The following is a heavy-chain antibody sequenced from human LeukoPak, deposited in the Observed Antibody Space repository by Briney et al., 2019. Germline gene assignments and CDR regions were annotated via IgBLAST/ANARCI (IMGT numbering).Heavy chain of an antibody. D-gene: IGHD6-6*01. Sequence: ASGKVSCKASGDTFTSYYMHWMRQAPGQGLEWMGIISPSGGSTTNAQSFQGRVTMTRDTSTTTVYMELSSLRSEDTAVYYCARGGLSSSSSYYFDYRGQGTLVTVSS. J-gene: IGHJ4*02. CDR3: ARGGLSSSSSYYFDY. CDR1: GDTFTSYY. V-gene: IGHV1-46*01. CDR2: ISPSGGST.